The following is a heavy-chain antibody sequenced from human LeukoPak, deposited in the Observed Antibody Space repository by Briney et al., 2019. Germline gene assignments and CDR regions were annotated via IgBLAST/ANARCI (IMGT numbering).Heavy chain of an antibody. D-gene: IGHD5-24*01. CDR3: ARARDGYNQY. Sequence: GGSLRLSCAASGFIFSRYEMNWVRQAPGKGLQWVSYISSSGSSVSYTDSVKGRFSISRDTAMNSLYLQMNRLRAEDTAVYYCARARDGYNQYWGRGTLVTVPS. CDR2: ISSSGSSV. V-gene: IGHV3-48*03. CDR1: GFIFSRYE. J-gene: IGHJ1*01.